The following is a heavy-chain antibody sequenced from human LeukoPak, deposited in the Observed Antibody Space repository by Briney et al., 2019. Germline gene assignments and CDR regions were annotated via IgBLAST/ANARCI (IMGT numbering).Heavy chain of an antibody. J-gene: IGHJ4*02. CDR1: GGSISSSSYY. CDR3: ATRYTSGWYVRD. D-gene: IGHD6-19*01. CDR2: IYYSGIFYSGST. V-gene: IGHV4-39*01. Sequence: PSETLSLTCTVSGGSISSSSYYWGWIRQSPGKGLEWIGSIYYSGIFYSGSTYYNPSLKSRVTVSVDTSKNQFSLELSSVTAADTAVYYRATRYTSGWYVRDWGQGTLVTV.